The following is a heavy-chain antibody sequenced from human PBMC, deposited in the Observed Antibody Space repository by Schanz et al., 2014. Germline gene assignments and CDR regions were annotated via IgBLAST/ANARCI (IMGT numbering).Heavy chain of an antibody. V-gene: IGHV1-2*02. Sequence: QVQLVQSGADVKKPGASVKVSCKASGNTLTAYYMHWVRQAPGQGLEWMGWINPDSGGTNYAQKFQGRVTMTRDMSINTAYMELSRLRSDDSAVYYCASDFWSGYSHYYYGLDVWGQGTTVTVSS. CDR1: GNTLTAYY. CDR2: INPDSGGT. CDR3: ASDFWSGYSHYYYGLDV. J-gene: IGHJ6*02. D-gene: IGHD3-3*01.